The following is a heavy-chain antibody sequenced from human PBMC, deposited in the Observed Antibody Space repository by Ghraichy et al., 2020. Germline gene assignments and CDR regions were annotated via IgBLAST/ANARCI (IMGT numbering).Heavy chain of an antibody. CDR2: INHSGST. CDR1: GGSFSGYY. D-gene: IGHD4-17*01. V-gene: IGHV4-34*01. Sequence: SQTLSLTCAVYGGSFSGYYWSWIRQPPGKGLEWIGEINHSGSTNYNPSLKSRVTISVDTSKNQFSLKLSSVTAADTAVYYCAREGGSGDYGDNDAFDIWGQGTMVTVSS. CDR3: AREGGSGDYGDNDAFDI. J-gene: IGHJ3*02.